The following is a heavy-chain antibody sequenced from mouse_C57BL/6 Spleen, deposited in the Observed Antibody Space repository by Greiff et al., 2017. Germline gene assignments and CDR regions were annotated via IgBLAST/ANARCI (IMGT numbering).Heavy chain of an antibody. J-gene: IGHJ1*03. Sequence: VQLQQSGAELVRPGASVTLSCKASGYTFTDYEMHWVKQTPVHGLEWIGAIDPETGGTAYNQKFKGKAILTAEKSSSTAYMELRSLTSEDSAVYYCTRGFYDYDGYFDVWGTGTTVTVSS. V-gene: IGHV1-15*01. D-gene: IGHD2-4*01. CDR1: GYTFTDYE. CDR3: TRGFYDYDGYFDV. CDR2: IDPETGGT.